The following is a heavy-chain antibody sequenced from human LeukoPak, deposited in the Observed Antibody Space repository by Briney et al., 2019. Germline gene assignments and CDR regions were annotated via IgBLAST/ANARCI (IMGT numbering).Heavy chain of an antibody. D-gene: IGHD3-3*01. CDR3: ARDPNPYYDFWSGHPKAFDI. Sequence: SVKVSCKASGYTFTSYDISWVRQAPGQGLEWVGGIIPIFGTANYAQKFQGRVTITADESTSTAYMELSSLRSEDTAVYYRARDPNPYYDFWSGHPKAFDIWGQGTMVTVSS. CDR2: IIPIFGTA. J-gene: IGHJ3*02. V-gene: IGHV1-69*13. CDR1: GYTFTSYD.